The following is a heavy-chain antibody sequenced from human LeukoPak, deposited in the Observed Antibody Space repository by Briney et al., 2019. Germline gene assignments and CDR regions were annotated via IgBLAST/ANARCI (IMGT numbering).Heavy chain of an antibody. V-gene: IGHV3-30*04. Sequence: PGRSLRLSCAASGFTFSSYAMHWVRQAPGKGLEWVALISYDGSNKYYADSVKGRFTISRDNAKNSLYLQMNSLRAEDTAVYYCAKDHEDRLGYPFDYWGQGTLVTVSS. CDR2: ISYDGSNK. CDR3: AKDHEDRLGYPFDY. D-gene: IGHD3-16*01. J-gene: IGHJ4*02. CDR1: GFTFSSYA.